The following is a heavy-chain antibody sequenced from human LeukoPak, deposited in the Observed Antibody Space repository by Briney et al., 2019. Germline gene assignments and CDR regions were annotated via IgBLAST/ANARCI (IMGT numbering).Heavy chain of an antibody. J-gene: IGHJ4*02. V-gene: IGHV3-33*01. CDR3: ARVAGYCSSTSCPPGDY. Sequence: GRPLRLSCAASGFTFSSYGMHWVRQAPGKGLEWVAVIWYDGSNKYYADSVKGRFTISRDNSKNTLYLQMNSLRAEDTAVYYCARVAGYCSSTSCPPGDYWGQGTLVTVSS. CDR1: GFTFSSYG. CDR2: IWYDGSNK. D-gene: IGHD2-2*01.